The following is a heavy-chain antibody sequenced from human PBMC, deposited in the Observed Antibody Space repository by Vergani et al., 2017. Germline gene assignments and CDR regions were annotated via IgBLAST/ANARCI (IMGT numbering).Heavy chain of an antibody. D-gene: IGHD2-15*01. CDR1: GFTFDDYA. V-gene: IGHV3-43D*03. CDR3: AKDMRGCSGGSCYSFYYGMDV. CDR2: ISWDGCST. Sequence: EVQLVESGGVVVQPGGSLRLSCAASGFTFDDYAMHWVRQAPGKGLEWVSLISWDGCSTYYAVSVKGRFTISRENSKNSLYLQMNSLRAEYTALYYCAKDMRGCSGGSCYSFYYGMDVWGQGTTVTVSS. J-gene: IGHJ6*02.